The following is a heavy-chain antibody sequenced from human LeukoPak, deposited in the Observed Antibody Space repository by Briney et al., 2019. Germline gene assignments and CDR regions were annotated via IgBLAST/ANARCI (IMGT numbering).Heavy chain of an antibody. D-gene: IGHD2-2*01. Sequence: SQTLSLTCTVSGGSISSGSYYWSWIRQPAGKGLEWIGYIYYSGSTYYNPSLKSRVTISVDTSKNQFSLKLSSVTAADTAVYYCARDTSVPAAMEAFDIWGQGTMVTVSS. CDR1: GGSISSGSYY. CDR2: IYYSGST. CDR3: ARDTSVPAAMEAFDI. J-gene: IGHJ3*02. V-gene: IGHV4-30-4*08.